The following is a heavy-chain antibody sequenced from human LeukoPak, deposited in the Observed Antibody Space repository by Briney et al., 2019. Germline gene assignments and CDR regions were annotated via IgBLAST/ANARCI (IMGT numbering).Heavy chain of an antibody. D-gene: IGHD4-17*01. Sequence: ASVKVPCKASGGTFSSYAISWVRQAPGQGLEWMGGFDPEDGETIYAQKFQGRVTMTEDTSTDTAYMELSSLRSEDTAVYYCAREGETTVTTEYYFDYWGQGTLVTVSS. V-gene: IGHV1-24*01. J-gene: IGHJ4*02. CDR1: GGTFSSYA. CDR3: AREGETTVTTEYYFDY. CDR2: FDPEDGET.